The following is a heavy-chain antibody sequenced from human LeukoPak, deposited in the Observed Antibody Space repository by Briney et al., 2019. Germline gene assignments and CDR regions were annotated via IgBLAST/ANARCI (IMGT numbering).Heavy chain of an antibody. CDR1: GFTFSSYQ. CDR3: ARVSYDSSGYYYFDY. D-gene: IGHD3-22*01. V-gene: IGHV3-48*03. J-gene: IGHJ4*02. Sequence: GGSLRLSCAASGFTFSSYQMNWVRQAPGKGLEWVPYISTSGSTIYYADSVKGRFTISRDNAKNSLYLQMNSLRAEDTAVYYCARVSYDSSGYYYFDYWGQGTLVTVSS. CDR2: ISTSGSTI.